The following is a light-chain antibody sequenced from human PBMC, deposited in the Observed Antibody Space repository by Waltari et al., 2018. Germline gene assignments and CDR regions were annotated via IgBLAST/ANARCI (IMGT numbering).Light chain of an antibody. V-gene: IGLV1-44*01. J-gene: IGLJ3*02. CDR2: NNY. CDR3: ATWDDSLNGRV. CDR1: SSNIGSIT. Sequence: QSVLTQSPSASGTPGQRVSMSCSGSSSNIGSITVNWYQQLPGTAPKLLIYNNYQRPSGVPDRFSGSKSGTSASLAISGLQSEDEADYYCATWDDSLNGRVFGGGTKLTVL.